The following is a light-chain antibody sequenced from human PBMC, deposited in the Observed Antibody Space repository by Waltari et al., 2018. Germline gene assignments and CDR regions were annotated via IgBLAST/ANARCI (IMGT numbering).Light chain of an antibody. CDR2: KDL. CDR3: LSADSSGTSKV. Sequence: SYELTQPPSVSVSPGQTARITCSGEALPKQYAFWYQQKQGQAPVLIIEKDLQRPSGIPGRFSGSSSGTTVTMTISGVQAEDEADYYCLSADSSGTSKVFGGGTKLTVL. V-gene: IGLV3-25*03. J-gene: IGLJ3*02. CDR1: ALPKQY.